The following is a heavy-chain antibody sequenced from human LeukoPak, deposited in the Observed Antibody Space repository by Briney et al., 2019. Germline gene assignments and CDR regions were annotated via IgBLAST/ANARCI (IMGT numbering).Heavy chain of an antibody. CDR3: TKSVAIYFYYGLDV. CDR2: ISGSGGST. Sequence: PGGSLRLSCAASGLTVSNAWMNWVRQAPGKGLEWVSAISGSGGSTYYADSVKGRFTISRDNSKNTLFLQMNSLRVEDTAPYYCTKSVAIYFYYGLDVWGQGTTVTVSS. V-gene: IGHV3-23*01. J-gene: IGHJ6*02. CDR1: GLTVSNAW. D-gene: IGHD3-3*01.